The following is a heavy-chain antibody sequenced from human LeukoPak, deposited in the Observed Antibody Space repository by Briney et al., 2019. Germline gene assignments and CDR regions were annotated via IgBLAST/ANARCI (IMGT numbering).Heavy chain of an antibody. V-gene: IGHV4-39*01. J-gene: IGHJ2*01. CDR3: VRRRAAGYDYWYSDL. D-gene: IGHD3-9*01. Sequence: SETLSLTCTVSGGSISSSSYYWGWIRQPPGKGLEWIGSIYYSGNTYYNPSLKSRVTISVDTSKNQFSLKLSTVTAADTAVYYCVRRRAAGYDYWYSDLWGRGTLVTVSS. CDR1: GGSISSSSYY. CDR2: IYYSGNT.